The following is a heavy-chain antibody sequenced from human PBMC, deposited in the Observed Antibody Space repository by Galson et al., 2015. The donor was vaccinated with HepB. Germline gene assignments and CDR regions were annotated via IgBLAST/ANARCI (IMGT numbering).Heavy chain of an antibody. CDR1: GFTFSSYG. CDR3: ARDLGCSTTSCQSYFDY. V-gene: IGHV3-33*01. CDR2: IWYDGSNK. D-gene: IGHD2-2*01. J-gene: IGHJ4*02. Sequence: SLRLSCAASGFTFSSYGMHWVRQAPGKGLEWVAFIWYDGSNKYYADSVKGRFTISRDNSKNTLYLQMNSLRAEDTAVYYCARDLGCSTTSCQSYFDYWGQGSLVTVSS.